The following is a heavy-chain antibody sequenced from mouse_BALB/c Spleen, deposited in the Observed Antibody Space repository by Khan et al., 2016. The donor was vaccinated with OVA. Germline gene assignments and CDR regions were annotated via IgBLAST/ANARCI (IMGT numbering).Heavy chain of an antibody. CDR2: INTYTGEP. CDR3: ARISSYWYFDV. Sequence: QIQLVQSGPELKKPGETVKISCKASGYTFTNYGMNWVKQAPGKGLKWMGWINTYTGEPTYADDFKGRFVFSLEPSASTAYLQISNLKNEDMTTYFCARISSYWYFDVWGAGTTVTVSS. CDR1: GYTFTNYG. D-gene: IGHD6-2*01. V-gene: IGHV9-1*02. J-gene: IGHJ1*01.